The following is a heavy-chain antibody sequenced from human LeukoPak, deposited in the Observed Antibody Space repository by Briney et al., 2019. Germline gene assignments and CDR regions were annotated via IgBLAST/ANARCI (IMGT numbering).Heavy chain of an antibody. CDR2: IDYSGRT. CDR3: ARPVGVQAAQTGDWFDP. D-gene: IGHD2-2*01. V-gene: IGHV4-39*01. CDR1: GGSPSSSSYY. Sequence: SETLSHTCSVSGGSPSSSSYYWGWIRQPPGKGLEWIGSIDYSGRTYYNPSLKSRVTISVDTSKNQFSLKLSSVTAADTAVYYCARPVGVQAAQTGDWFDPWGQGTLVTVSS. J-gene: IGHJ5*02.